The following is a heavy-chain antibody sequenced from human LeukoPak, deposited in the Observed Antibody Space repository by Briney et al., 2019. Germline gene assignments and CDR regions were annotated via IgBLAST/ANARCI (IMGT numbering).Heavy chain of an antibody. J-gene: IGHJ4*02. V-gene: IGHV5-51*01. CDR3: ARTNYFDSSGYYSY. D-gene: IGHD3-22*01. Sequence: GESLKISSKASGYSFTSNWIGWVRQMPGKGLEWMGSIYPGDSDTRYSPSFQGQVTISADKSNSTAYLQWSSLKASDTAMYYCARTNYFDSSGYYSYWGQGTLVTVSS. CDR2: IYPGDSDT. CDR1: GYSFTSNW.